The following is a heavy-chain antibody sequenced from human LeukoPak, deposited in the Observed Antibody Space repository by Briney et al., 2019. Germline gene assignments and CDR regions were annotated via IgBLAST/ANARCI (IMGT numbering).Heavy chain of an antibody. J-gene: IGHJ4*02. D-gene: IGHD5/OR15-5a*01. CDR3: ERDHVYGGADY. V-gene: IGHV3-43*02. Sequence: GGSLRLSCAASGFTFHNYAIHWVRHAAGEGLEWVSLTSGDGITTYFAYSVKGRFTISRDNSKSSLFLQMNSLTTDDTALYYCERDHVYGGADYWGQGTLVTVSS. CDR1: GFTFHNYA. CDR2: TSGDGITT.